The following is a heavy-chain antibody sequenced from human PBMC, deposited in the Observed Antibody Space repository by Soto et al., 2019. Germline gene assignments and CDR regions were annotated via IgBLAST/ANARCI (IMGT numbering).Heavy chain of an antibody. CDR2: IYYSGTA. J-gene: IGHJ4*02. CDR3: ASHTTGAEGWPFDS. CDR1: VVSISSSSHF. V-gene: IGHV4-39*01. Sequence: QLQLQESGPGLVKPSETLSLTCTVSVVSISSSSHFWGWIRQPPGKGLEWIGTIYYSGTAYYNPSLKSRVPMSVDTSKNQFSLTLSSVTAADTAVYYCASHTTGAEGWPFDSWGQGTLATVSS. D-gene: IGHD1-1*01.